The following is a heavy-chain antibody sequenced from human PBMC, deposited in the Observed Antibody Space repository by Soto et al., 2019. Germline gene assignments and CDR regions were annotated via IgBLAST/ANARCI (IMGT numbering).Heavy chain of an antibody. Sequence: SETMSLTCAVSGGSISSGGYSWSWIRQPPGKGLEWIGYIYHSGSTYYNPSLKSRVTISVDRSKNQFSLKLSSVTAADTAVYYCARGIPAAMSSYFDYWGQGTLVTVSS. CDR3: ARGIPAAMSSYFDY. CDR1: GGSISSGGYS. CDR2: IYHSGST. J-gene: IGHJ4*02. D-gene: IGHD2-2*01. V-gene: IGHV4-30-2*01.